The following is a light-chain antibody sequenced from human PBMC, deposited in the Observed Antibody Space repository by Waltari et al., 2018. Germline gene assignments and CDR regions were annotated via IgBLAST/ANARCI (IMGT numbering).Light chain of an antibody. CDR1: QRVSRS. CDR2: DAS. J-gene: IGKJ1*01. Sequence: EIVLTQSPGTLSLSPGARATLSCRASQRVSRSLAWYQQKPGQAPRLLIYDASSSATGIPDRFSGSGSGTDFSLTISRLEPEDCAVYDCQKYGTLPATFGQGTKVEIK. CDR3: QKYGTLPAT. V-gene: IGKV3-20*01.